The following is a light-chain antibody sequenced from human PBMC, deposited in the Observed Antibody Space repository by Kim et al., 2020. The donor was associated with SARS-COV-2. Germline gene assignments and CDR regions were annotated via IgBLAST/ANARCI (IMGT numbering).Light chain of an antibody. CDR3: QQYNDCPLT. CDR2: HAF. V-gene: IGKV3D-15*01. CDR1: QPIGTV. Sequence: EIVMTHSPATLSLSPGERATLSCRASQPIGTVLAWYQQKPGQAPRLLIYHAFTRATGIPARISGSGSGTEFTLTISSLQSEDFAVYYCQQYNDCPLTFGGGTKVDIK. J-gene: IGKJ4*02.